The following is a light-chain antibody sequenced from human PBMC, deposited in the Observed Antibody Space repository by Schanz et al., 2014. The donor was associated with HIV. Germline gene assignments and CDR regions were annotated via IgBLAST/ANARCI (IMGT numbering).Light chain of an antibody. Sequence: EIVLTQSPGTLSLSPGERATLSCRASQSVSTNSLVWYQQKPGQAPRLLIYGASTRATGIPDRFSGSGSGTDFSLTISRLEPEDYAVYYCQQYGSSPATFGQGTKVEIK. V-gene: IGKV3-20*01. J-gene: IGKJ1*01. CDR2: GAS. CDR1: QSVSTNS. CDR3: QQYGSSPAT.